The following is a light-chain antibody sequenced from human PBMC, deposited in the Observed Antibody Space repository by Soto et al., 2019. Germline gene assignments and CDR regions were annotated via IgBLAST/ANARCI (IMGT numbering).Light chain of an antibody. Sequence: QSALTQPASVSGSPGQSITISCTGTSSDVGGYNYVSWYQQHPGKAPKLMIYDVSNRPSGVSNRFSGSKSGNTASLTTSGLQAEDEADFYCSSYTISNTLVFGGGTKLTVL. CDR1: SSDVGGYNY. CDR2: DVS. V-gene: IGLV2-14*01. CDR3: SSYTISNTLV. J-gene: IGLJ2*01.